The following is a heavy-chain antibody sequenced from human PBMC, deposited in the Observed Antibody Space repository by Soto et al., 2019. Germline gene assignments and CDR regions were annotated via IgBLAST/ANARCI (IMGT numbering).Heavy chain of an antibody. CDR3: ARLVEHGSGWNEH. CDR2: ISTRSSII. V-gene: IGHV3-11*01. J-gene: IGHJ4*02. D-gene: IGHD6-19*01. CDR1: GFTFSDYW. Sequence: QVQLVESGGDLVKVGGSLRLSCAASGFTFSDYWMSWIRQAPEKGLEWVAYISTRSSIIYYADSVKGRFTISRDEAKRSLYLQMIRLRAEDTATYYCARLVEHGSGWNEHWGQGTLVTVSS.